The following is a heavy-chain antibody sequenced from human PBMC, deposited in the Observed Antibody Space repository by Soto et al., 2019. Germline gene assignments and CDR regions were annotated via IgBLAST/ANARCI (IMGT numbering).Heavy chain of an antibody. Sequence: EVQLVESGGGLVQPGGSLRLSCAASGFTVSSHYMSWVRQAPGKGLEWVSVIYSGGSTYYADSVKGRFTISRHNSKNTLYLQMNSLRAEDTAVYYCARSFGITRFDPWGQGTLVTVSS. CDR2: IYSGGST. CDR1: GFTVSSHY. J-gene: IGHJ5*02. D-gene: IGHD3-10*01. V-gene: IGHV3-53*04. CDR3: ARSFGITRFDP.